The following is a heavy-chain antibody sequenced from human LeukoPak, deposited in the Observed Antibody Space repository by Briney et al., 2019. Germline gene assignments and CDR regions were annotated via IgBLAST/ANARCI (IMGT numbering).Heavy chain of an antibody. CDR1: GFTFSSYG. D-gene: IGHD6-13*01. J-gene: IGHJ6*02. Sequence: GGSLRLSCAASGFTFSSYGMHGVRQAPGKGLEWVAVISYDGSNKYYADSVKGRFTISRDNSKNTLYLQMNSLRAEDTAVYYCAKDSSRSSFSYGMDVWGQGTTVTVSS. CDR2: ISYDGSNK. CDR3: AKDSSRSSFSYGMDV. V-gene: IGHV3-30*18.